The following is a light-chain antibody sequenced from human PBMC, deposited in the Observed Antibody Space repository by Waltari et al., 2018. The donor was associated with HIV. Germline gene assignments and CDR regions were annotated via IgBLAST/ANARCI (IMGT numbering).Light chain of an antibody. V-gene: IGLV1-47*01. CDR1: SSNIGNNH. J-gene: IGLJ2*01. Sequence: QSVLTQPPSASGTPGQRVTISCSGGSSNIGNNHVYWYQQFPGTAPKLLIYRNNRRPSGVPDRFSASRAGTSASLVIGGLRSEDEADYYCAAWDDSLSGVFGGGTKVTVL. CDR3: AAWDDSLSGV. CDR2: RNN.